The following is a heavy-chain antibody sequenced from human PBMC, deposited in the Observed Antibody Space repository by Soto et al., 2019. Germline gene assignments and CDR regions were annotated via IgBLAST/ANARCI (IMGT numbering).Heavy chain of an antibody. D-gene: IGHD6-6*01. CDR2: IYYSGGT. V-gene: IGHV4-39*01. Sequence: ETLSLTCTVSGGSISSSSYYWGWIRQPPGKGLEWIGSIYYSGGTYYNPSLKSRVTISVDTSKNQFSLRLSSVTAADAAVYYCARGEAPSYSSSFAYYYYYMDVWGKGTTVTVSS. CDR3: ARGEAPSYSSSFAYYYYYMDV. J-gene: IGHJ6*03. CDR1: GGSISSSSYY.